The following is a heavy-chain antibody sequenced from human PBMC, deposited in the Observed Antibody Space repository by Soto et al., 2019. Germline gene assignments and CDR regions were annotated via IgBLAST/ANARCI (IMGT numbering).Heavy chain of an antibody. V-gene: IGHV5-51*01. CDR1: GYSFTSYW. CDR3: ARPPTYHDSSGYFAVV. CDR2: IYPGDSDT. D-gene: IGHD3-22*01. J-gene: IGHJ4*02. Sequence: GESLKISCKGSGYSFTSYWIGWVRQMPGKGLEWMGIIYPGDSDTRYSPSFQGQVTISADKSISTAYLQWSSLKASDTAMYYCARPPTYHDSSGYFAVVWGQGTLVTVPQ.